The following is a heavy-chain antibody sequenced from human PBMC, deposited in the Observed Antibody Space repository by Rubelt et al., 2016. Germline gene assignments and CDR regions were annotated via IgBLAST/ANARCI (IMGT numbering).Heavy chain of an antibody. CDR2: INHSGSI. CDR1: DGSFSGYY. V-gene: IGHV4-34*02. J-gene: IGHJ4*02. D-gene: IGHD2/OR15-2a*01. Sequence: QAQLLQWGAGLLKPSETLSLICGFSDGSFSGYYWSWIRQPPGKGLEWIGEINHSGSINYNPSLKTRVTISVDTSKNQFSLKLNPLTAADTAIYFCARHTSESSSAAFDNWGQGTLVTVSS. CDR3: ARHTSESSSAAFDN.